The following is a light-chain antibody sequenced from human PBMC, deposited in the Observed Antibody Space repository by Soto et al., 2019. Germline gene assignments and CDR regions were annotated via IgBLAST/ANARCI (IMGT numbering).Light chain of an antibody. V-gene: IGKV1-39*01. CDR3: QQSYSTSIT. CDR2: AAS. CDR1: QSISSY. J-gene: IGKJ5*01. Sequence: DIQMTQSPSSLSASVGDRATITCRASQSISSYLNWYQQKPGKAPKLLIFAASSLQSGVPSRFSGSGSGTDFTLTISSLQPEDFATYYCQQSYSTSITFGQGTLLEIK.